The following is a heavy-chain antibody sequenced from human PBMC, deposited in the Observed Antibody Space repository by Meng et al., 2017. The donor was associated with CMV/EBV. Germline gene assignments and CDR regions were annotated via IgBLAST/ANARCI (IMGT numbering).Heavy chain of an antibody. CDR2: IRYDGSNK. CDR1: GFTFSSYG. CDR3: ARVKEQLVRGGVDY. V-gene: IGHV3-30*02. D-gene: IGHD6-6*01. J-gene: IGHJ4*02. Sequence: GGSLRLSCAASGFTFSSYGMHWVRQAPGKGLEWVAFIRYDGSNKYYADSVKGRFTISRDNAKNSLYLQMNSLRAEDTAVYYCARVKEQLVRGGVDYWGQGTLVTVSS.